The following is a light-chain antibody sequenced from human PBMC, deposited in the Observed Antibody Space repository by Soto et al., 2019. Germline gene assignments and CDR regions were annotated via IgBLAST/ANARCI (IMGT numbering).Light chain of an antibody. Sequence: DIQLTQSPSTLSASVGDAITITCRASQSINTWLAWYQQRPGKAPKLLIYKASSLEGGVPSRFSGSGSGTEFSLTISSLQPDDFATYYCQQYNSYSRTFGQGTKVDIK. CDR1: QSINTW. CDR2: KAS. J-gene: IGKJ1*01. V-gene: IGKV1-5*03. CDR3: QQYNSYSRT.